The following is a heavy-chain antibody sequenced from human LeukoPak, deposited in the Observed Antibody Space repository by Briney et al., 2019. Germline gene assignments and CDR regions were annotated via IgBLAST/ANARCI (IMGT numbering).Heavy chain of an antibody. CDR1: GGSFSGYY. CDR2: INHSGST. Sequence: PSETLSLTCAVYGGSFSGYYWSWIRQPPGKGLEWIGEINHSGSTNYNPSLKSRVTISVDTSKNQFSLKLSSVTAADTAVYYCARGGRDTMVRGVIFYYGMDVWGQGTTVTVSS. CDR3: ARGGRDTMVRGVIFYYGMDV. D-gene: IGHD3-10*01. J-gene: IGHJ6*02. V-gene: IGHV4-34*01.